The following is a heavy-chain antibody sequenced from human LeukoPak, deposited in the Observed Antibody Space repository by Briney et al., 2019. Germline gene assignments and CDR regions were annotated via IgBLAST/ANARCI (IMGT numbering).Heavy chain of an antibody. CDR3: ARTHSSGYYRGFDY. CDR1: GFTFSSYW. CDR2: INSDGSST. Sequence: PGGSLRLSCAASGFTFSSYWMHWVRQAPGKGLVWVSRINSDGSSTSYADSVKGRFTISRDNAKNSLYLQMNSLRDEDTAVYYCARTHSSGYYRGFDYWGQGTLVTVSS. D-gene: IGHD3-22*01. J-gene: IGHJ4*02. V-gene: IGHV3-74*01.